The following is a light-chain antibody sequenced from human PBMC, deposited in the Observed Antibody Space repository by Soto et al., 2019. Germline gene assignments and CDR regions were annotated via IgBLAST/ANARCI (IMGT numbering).Light chain of an antibody. CDR1: SSDVGGYDY. V-gene: IGLV2-14*01. J-gene: IGLJ2*01. CDR3: CSYTGSLTLL. CDR2: EDS. Sequence: QSVLTQPASASESPGQSVTISCTGSSSDVGGYDYVSWYQQHPGKAPKLMIYEDSNRPSGVSNRFSGSKSGNTASLTISGLQAEDEADYYCCSYTGSLTLLFGGGTKVTVL.